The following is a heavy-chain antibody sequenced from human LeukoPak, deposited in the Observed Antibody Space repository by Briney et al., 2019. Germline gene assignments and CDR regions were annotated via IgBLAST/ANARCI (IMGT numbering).Heavy chain of an antibody. V-gene: IGHV4-30-2*01. CDR1: GGSISSGGYS. D-gene: IGHD3/OR15-3a*01. Sequence: KSSETLSLTCAVSGGSISSGGYSWRSIGQPPGKGRGWIGFICHSGSTYYNPSLKSRVTISVIRSKNQCSLKLSSVTAADPAVYYCARTIMILGGDWLDAWGQGTPVTVSS. CDR2: ICHSGST. CDR3: ARTIMILGGDWLDA. J-gene: IGHJ5*02.